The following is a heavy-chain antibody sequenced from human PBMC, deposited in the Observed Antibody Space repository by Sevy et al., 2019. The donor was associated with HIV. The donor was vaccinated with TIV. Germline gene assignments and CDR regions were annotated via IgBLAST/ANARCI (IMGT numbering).Heavy chain of an antibody. Sequence: GGSLRLSCAASGFTFSSSGMHWVRQAPGKGLEWVTFIRYDGTTKYYADSVKGRFTISRDNSKSTLYQQMNSLRDEDTGVYFCAKLGSTTLTTSDAFDIWGQGTLVTVSS. D-gene: IGHD4-17*01. V-gene: IGHV3-30*02. CDR3: AKLGSTTLTTSDAFDI. J-gene: IGHJ3*02. CDR1: GFTFSSSG. CDR2: IRYDGTTK.